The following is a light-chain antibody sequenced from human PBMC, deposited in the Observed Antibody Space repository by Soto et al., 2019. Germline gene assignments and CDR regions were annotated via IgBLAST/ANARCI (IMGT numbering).Light chain of an antibody. CDR3: QQRSNWYT. CDR2: DAS. CDR1: QSVSSY. J-gene: IGKJ5*01. Sequence: EIVLTHTPATLSLSPGERATLYCRSSQSVSSYLAWYQQKPGQAPSLLIYDASNRATGIPARFSGSGSGTDFTLTISSLEPEDFAVYFCQQRSNWYTFGQGTRLEIK. V-gene: IGKV3-11*01.